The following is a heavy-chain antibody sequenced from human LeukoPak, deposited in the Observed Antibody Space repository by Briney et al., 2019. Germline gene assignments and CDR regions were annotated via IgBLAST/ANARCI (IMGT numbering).Heavy chain of an antibody. V-gene: IGHV4-4*07. CDR2: IQASGST. CDR3: AKDDLITGGKNWFDL. J-gene: IGHJ5*02. D-gene: IGHD2-15*01. CDR1: GDSIRSYY. Sequence: SETLSLTCTVSGDSIRSYYWNWIRQPAGKGLEWIGRIQASGSTNDNPSLKSRIIMSIDTSKNQFSLKLTSVTAADTAVYYRAKDDLITGGKNWFDLWGQGTLVTVSS.